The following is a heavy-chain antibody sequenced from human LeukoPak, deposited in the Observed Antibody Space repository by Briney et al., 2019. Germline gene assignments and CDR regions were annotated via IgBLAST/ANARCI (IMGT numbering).Heavy chain of an antibody. D-gene: IGHD7-27*01. CDR1: GGSFSGYY. Sequence: SETLSLTCAVYGGSFSGYYWTWIRQPPGKGLEWIGEINHSGSTNYNPSLKSRVTISADTSKNQFSLNLSSVTAADTAVYYCASRKLGNDYWGQGTLVTVSS. CDR2: INHSGST. CDR3: ASRKLGNDY. V-gene: IGHV4-34*01. J-gene: IGHJ4*02.